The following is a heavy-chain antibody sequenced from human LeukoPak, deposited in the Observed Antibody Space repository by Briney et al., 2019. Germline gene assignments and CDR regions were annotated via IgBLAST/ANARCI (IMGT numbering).Heavy chain of an antibody. CDR2: ISGDGGST. V-gene: IGHV3-43*02. CDR3: VKDMVRYYYYYYMDV. J-gene: IGHJ6*03. Sequence: GGALRLSCAASGVTFDDYAMHWGRQAPGKGVGGVSLISGDGGSTYYADSVKGRFTISRDNSKNSLYLQMNSLRTEDTALYYCVKDMVRYYYYYYMDVWGKGTTVTVSS. CDR1: GVTFDDYA.